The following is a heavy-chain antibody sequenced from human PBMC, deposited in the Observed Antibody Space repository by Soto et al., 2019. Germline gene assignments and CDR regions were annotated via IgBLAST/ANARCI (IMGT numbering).Heavy chain of an antibody. CDR3: ASDVRASDAFDI. CDR2: INTSGGST. V-gene: IGHV1-46*01. J-gene: IGHJ3*02. Sequence: GAAVKDSCKASGYTFTSYYMHWVRQAPGQGLEWMGVINTSGGSTSYGQKFQGRVTMTRDTSTSTVYMELSSLRSEDRAVYYCASDVRASDAFDIWGQGTMVTVSS. CDR1: GYTFTSYY.